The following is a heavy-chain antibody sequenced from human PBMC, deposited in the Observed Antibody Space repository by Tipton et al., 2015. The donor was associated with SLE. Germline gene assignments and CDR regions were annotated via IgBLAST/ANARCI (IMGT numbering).Heavy chain of an antibody. Sequence: SLRLSCAASGSTFSSYAMSWVRQAPGKGLEWVAVIWYDGSNKYYADSVKGRFTISRDNAKNTLYLQMDSLRAEDTAVYYCARDRDSGNYAFDIWGQGTMVTVSS. CDR2: IWYDGSNK. D-gene: IGHD4-23*01. CDR1: GSTFSSYA. J-gene: IGHJ3*02. CDR3: ARDRDSGNYAFDI. V-gene: IGHV3-33*08.